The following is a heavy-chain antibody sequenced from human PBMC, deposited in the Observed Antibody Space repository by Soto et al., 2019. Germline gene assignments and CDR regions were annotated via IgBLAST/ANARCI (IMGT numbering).Heavy chain of an antibody. CDR3: ARGFGRFNY. V-gene: IGHV3-48*03. J-gene: IGHJ4*02. Sequence: EVQLLESGGGLVQPGGSLRLSCGVSRFTFNDFEMNWVRQAPGKGPEWLAYIDGSGATKKYADSVRGRFTISRDNPNNSLFLQMSSLSAADTAIYYCARGFGRFNYWGQGTLVSVSS. CDR2: IDGSGATK. CDR1: RFTFNDFE. D-gene: IGHD3-10*01.